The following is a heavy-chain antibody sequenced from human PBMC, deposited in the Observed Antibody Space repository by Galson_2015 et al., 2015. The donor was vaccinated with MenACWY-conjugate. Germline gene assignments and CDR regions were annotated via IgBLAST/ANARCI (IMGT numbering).Heavy chain of an antibody. V-gene: IGHV3-15*01. CDR2: IKCRTDGGTT. J-gene: IGHJ5*02. CDR3: TRDRDVGASRWWFDP. CDR1: GLTFSNVW. Sequence: SLRLSCATSGLTFSNVWMSWVRQAPGKGLEWVARIKCRTDGGTTDYATPVKGRFTILGDDSTNTLYLQMNSLKIEDTAMYFCTRDRDVGASRWWFDPWGQGTLVTVSS. D-gene: IGHD5-12*01.